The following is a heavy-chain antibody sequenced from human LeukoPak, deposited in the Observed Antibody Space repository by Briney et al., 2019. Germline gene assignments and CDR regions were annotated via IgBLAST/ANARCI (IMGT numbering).Heavy chain of an antibody. CDR2: IYTSGST. Sequence: SETLSLTCTVSGGSISSYYWSWIRQPPGKGLEWIGYIYTSGSTNYNPSLKSRVTISVDTSKNQCSLKLSSVTAADTAVYYCAIRSSSSPASDYYYYKDVWGKGTTVTVSS. D-gene: IGHD6-13*01. V-gene: IGHV4-4*09. CDR3: AIRSSSSPASDYYYYKDV. J-gene: IGHJ6*03. CDR1: GGSISSYY.